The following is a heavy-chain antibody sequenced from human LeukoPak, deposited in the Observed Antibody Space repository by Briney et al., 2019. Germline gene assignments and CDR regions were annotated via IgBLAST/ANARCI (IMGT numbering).Heavy chain of an antibody. CDR2: ISYDGSNK. Sequence: GGSLRLSCAASGFTFSSYAMHWVRQAPGKGLEWVAVISYDGSNKYYADSVKGRFTISRDNSKNTLYLQMNSLRAEDTAMYYCAGCITIFGVVIKPDYYYGMDVWGQGTTVTVSS. D-gene: IGHD3-3*01. CDR1: GFTFSSYA. V-gene: IGHV3-30*04. J-gene: IGHJ6*02. CDR3: AGCITIFGVVIKPDYYYGMDV.